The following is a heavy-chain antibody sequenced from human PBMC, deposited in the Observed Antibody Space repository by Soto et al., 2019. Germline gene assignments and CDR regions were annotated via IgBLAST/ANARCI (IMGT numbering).Heavy chain of an antibody. Sequence: SVKVSCKASGFTFTSSAVQWVRQARGQRLEWIGWIVVGSGNTNYAQKFQERVTITRDMSTSTAYMELSSLRSEDTAVYYCAAGYSSSWYYYYYGMDVWGQGTTVTVSS. CDR3: AAGYSSSWYYYYYGMDV. J-gene: IGHJ6*02. V-gene: IGHV1-58*01. CDR1: GFTFTSSA. CDR2: IVVGSGNT. D-gene: IGHD6-13*01.